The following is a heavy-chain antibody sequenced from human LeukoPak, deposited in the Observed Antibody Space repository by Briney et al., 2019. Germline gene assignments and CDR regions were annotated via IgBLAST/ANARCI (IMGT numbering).Heavy chain of an antibody. D-gene: IGHD1-1*01. J-gene: IGHJ4*02. CDR1: GFTFSTYE. V-gene: IGHV3-48*03. CDR2: ISVSGSSV. Sequence: GGSLRLSCAASGFTFSTYEMNWLRQAPGKGLEWVSYISVSGSSVCYADSVKGRFAISRDNSKTTVFLHMNSLRVEDTAVYYCARGVYWSLDYWGQGTPVTVSS. CDR3: ARGVYWSLDY.